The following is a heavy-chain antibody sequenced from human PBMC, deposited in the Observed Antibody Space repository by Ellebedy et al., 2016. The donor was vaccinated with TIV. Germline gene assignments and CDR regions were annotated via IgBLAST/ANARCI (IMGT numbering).Heavy chain of an antibody. D-gene: IGHD6-19*01. CDR2: IYYSGST. V-gene: IGHV4-39*07. CDR1: GGSISSSSYY. J-gene: IGHJ4*02. CDR3: ARDGLLLIAVAGTKRSAYFDY. Sequence: GSLRLSCTVSGGSISSSSYYWGWIRQPPGKGLEWIGSIYYSGSTYYNPSLKSRVTISVDTSKNQFSLKLSSVTAADTAVYYCARDGLLLIAVAGTKRSAYFDYWGQGTLVTVSS.